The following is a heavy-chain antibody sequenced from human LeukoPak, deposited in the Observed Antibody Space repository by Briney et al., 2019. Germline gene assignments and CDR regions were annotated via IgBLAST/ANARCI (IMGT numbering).Heavy chain of an antibody. Sequence: GASVKVSCKASGYTFTSYDINWVRQATGQGLDWMGWMNPNSGNTGYAQKFQGRVTMTRNTSISTAYMELSSLRSEDTAVYYCAIEAGVVVPAATNWFDPWGQGTLVTVSS. CDR1: GYTFTSYD. V-gene: IGHV1-8*01. CDR2: MNPNSGNT. CDR3: AIEAGVVVPAATNWFDP. D-gene: IGHD2-2*01. J-gene: IGHJ5*02.